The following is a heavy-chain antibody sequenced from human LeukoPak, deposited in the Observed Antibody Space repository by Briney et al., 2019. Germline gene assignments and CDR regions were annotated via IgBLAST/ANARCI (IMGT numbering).Heavy chain of an antibody. CDR2: IKQDGSEK. CDR1: GFTFSSYW. V-gene: IGHV3-7*01. CDR3: ARDRSSWDRGGYNWFDP. J-gene: IGHJ5*02. D-gene: IGHD6-13*01. Sequence: GGSLRLSCAASGFTFSSYWMSWVRQAPGKGLEWVANIKQDGSEKYYVDSVKGRFTISRDKAKNSLYLQMNSLRAEDTAVYYCARDRSSWDRGGYNWFDPWGQGTLVTVSS.